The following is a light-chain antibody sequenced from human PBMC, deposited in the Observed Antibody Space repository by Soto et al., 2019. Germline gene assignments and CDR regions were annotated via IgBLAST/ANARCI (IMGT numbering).Light chain of an antibody. J-gene: IGKJ1*01. CDR3: KKYNKCTKWT. Sequence: VLMTQSPFALSVSPGERSTLSCRASQSVSINLAWYQQRPGQAPRLLIYGASTRATGIPARFSGSGSGTELTINISSMKYEDFAAYYCKKYNKCTKWTFGQGTKV. V-gene: IGKV3-15*01. CDR1: QSVSIN. CDR2: GAS.